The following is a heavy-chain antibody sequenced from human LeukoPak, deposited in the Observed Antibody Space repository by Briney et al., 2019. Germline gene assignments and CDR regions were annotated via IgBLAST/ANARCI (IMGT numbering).Heavy chain of an antibody. CDR3: ARGDYYDSSASY. D-gene: IGHD3-22*01. J-gene: IGHJ4*02. V-gene: IGHV4-30-4*01. CDR1: GGSISSGDYY. CDR2: IYYSGST. Sequence: PSETLSLTCTVSGGSISSGDYYWSWIRQPPGKGLEWIGYIYYSGSTYYNPSLKSRVTISVDTSKNQFSLKLSSVTAADTAVYYCARGDYYDSSASYWGQGTLVTVSS.